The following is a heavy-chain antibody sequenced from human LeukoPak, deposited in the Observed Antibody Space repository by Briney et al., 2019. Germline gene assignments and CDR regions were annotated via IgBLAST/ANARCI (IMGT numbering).Heavy chain of an antibody. Sequence: GGSLRLSCAASGFTFNTYGMHWVRQAPGKGLEWVAFIRYNGNDKYYADSVKGRFTISRDNSKNTLYLQMNSLRAEDTAVYYCAKDRGMATMDDWFDPWGQGTLVTVSS. CDR2: IRYNGNDK. J-gene: IGHJ5*02. D-gene: IGHD5-24*01. CDR3: AKDRGMATMDDWFDP. CDR1: GFTFNTYG. V-gene: IGHV3-30*02.